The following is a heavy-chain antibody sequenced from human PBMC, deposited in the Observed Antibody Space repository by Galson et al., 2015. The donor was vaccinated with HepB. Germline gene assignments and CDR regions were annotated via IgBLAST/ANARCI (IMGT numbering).Heavy chain of an antibody. CDR2: INQDGAKK. D-gene: IGHD3-22*01. J-gene: IGHJ4*02. Sequence: SLRLSCAASGFTFSSSWMTWVRQAPGKGLEWVANINQDGAKKNYVDSVKGRFTISRDSAKNSLYLEMNSLRAEDTAMYHCARDSTYYDGSAYYDNLDSWGQGTLVTVSS. CDR3: ARDSTYYDGSAYYDNLDS. CDR1: GFTFSSSW. V-gene: IGHV3-7*03.